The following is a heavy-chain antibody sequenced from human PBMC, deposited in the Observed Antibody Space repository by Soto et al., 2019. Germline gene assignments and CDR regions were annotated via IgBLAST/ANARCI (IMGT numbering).Heavy chain of an antibody. D-gene: IGHD2-2*01. CDR3: ARDSTLGNSRYYYYGMDV. CDR2: IIPIFGTA. Sequence: QVQLVQSGAEVKKPGSSVKVSCKASGGTFSSYAISWVRQAPGQGLEWMGGIIPIFGTANYEQKLQVRVTITADESTSTAYMELSSLRSEETAVYYCARDSTLGNSRYYYYGMDVWGQGTTVTVSS. V-gene: IGHV1-69*01. CDR1: GGTFSSYA. J-gene: IGHJ6*02.